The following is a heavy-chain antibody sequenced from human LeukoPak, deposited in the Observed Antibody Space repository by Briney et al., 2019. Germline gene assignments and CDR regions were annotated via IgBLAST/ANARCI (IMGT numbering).Heavy chain of an antibody. Sequence: GGSLRLSXAASGFAFNSFAMAWVRQPPGRGLEWVSATSGSGAATYYADSVKGRFTISRDNSKNTLYLQMTSLRAEDTAVYYCAKDRRGGSYYAATLDIWGRGTMVTVSS. D-gene: IGHD1-26*01. CDR3: AKDRRGGSYYAATLDI. V-gene: IGHV3-23*01. CDR1: GFAFNSFA. CDR2: TSGSGAAT. J-gene: IGHJ3*02.